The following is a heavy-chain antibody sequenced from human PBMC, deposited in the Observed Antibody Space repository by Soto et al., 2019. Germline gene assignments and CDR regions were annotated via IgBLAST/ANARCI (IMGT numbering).Heavy chain of an antibody. V-gene: IGHV1-18*01. J-gene: IGHJ4*02. CDR1: GYTFSSYG. Sequence: VQLVQSGAEVKKPGASVKVSCKASGYTFSSYGITWVRQAPGQRLEWMGWFNTYNGNTNYAQKFQGRVTMTTDTSTSTAYMELRSLRSDDTAVYYCARERGGYSYGDYWGQGALVTVSS. CDR3: ARERGGYSYGDY. D-gene: IGHD5-18*01. CDR2: FNTYNGNT.